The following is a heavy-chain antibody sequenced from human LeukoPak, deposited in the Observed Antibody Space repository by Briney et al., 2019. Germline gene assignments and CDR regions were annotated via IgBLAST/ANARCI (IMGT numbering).Heavy chain of an antibody. D-gene: IGHD1-26*01. J-gene: IGHJ4*02. Sequence: GASVKVSCKASGYTFTGYYMHWVRQAPGQGLEWMGWINPNSGDTNYAQKFQGRVTMTRDTSISTAYMELSRLRSDDTAVYYCARARGSYSFDYWGQETLVTVSS. CDR1: GYTFTGYY. CDR2: INPNSGDT. CDR3: ARARGSYSFDY. V-gene: IGHV1-2*02.